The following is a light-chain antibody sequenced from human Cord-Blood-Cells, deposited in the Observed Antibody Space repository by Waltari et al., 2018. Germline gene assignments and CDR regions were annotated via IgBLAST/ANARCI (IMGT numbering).Light chain of an antibody. J-gene: IGLJ1*01. Sequence: SALTQPASVSGSPGQSLTISCTGTSSDVASYNLVSWYQQHPAKAPKLMIYEVSKRPSGVSNRFSGSKSGNTASLTISGLQAEDEADYYCCSYAGSSPYVFGTGTKVTVL. CDR3: CSYAGSSPYV. V-gene: IGLV2-23*02. CDR1: SSDVASYNL. CDR2: EVS.